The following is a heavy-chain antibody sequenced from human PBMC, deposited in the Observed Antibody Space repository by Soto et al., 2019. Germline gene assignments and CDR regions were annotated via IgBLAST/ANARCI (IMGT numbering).Heavy chain of an antibody. J-gene: IGHJ3*02. Sequence: GGSLRLSCAASGFTLSSYEMNWVRQAPGKGLEWVSYISSSGSTIYYADSVKGRFTISRDNAKNSLYLQMNSLRAEDTAVYYCARDPRIDCTNGVCYGFDIWGQGTIVTVSS. CDR1: GFTLSSYE. V-gene: IGHV3-48*03. D-gene: IGHD2-8*01. CDR2: ISSSGSTI. CDR3: ARDPRIDCTNGVCYGFDI.